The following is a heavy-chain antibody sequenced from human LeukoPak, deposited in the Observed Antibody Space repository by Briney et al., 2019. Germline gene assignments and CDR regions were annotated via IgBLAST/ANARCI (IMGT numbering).Heavy chain of an antibody. CDR2: MNPNSGNT. D-gene: IGHD6-6*01. CDR1: GYTFTSYD. V-gene: IGHV1-8*01. J-gene: IGHJ4*02. CDR3: ARRRGQLVRTGFDY. Sequence: APVKVSCKASGYTFTSYDINWVRQATGQGLEWMGWMNPNSGNTGYAQKFQGRVTMTRNTSISTAYMELSSLRSEDTAVYYCARRRGQLVRTGFDYWGQGTLITVSS.